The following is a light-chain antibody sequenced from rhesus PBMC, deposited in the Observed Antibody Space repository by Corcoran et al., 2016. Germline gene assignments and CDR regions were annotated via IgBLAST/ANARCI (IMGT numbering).Light chain of an antibody. CDR1: QGISSY. V-gene: IGKV1-28*03. CDR3: LQHNSYPLT. CDR2: DAS. J-gene: IGKJ4*01. Sequence: DIQMTQSTSSLSASVGDTVTITCRASQGISSYLNWFQQKPGKAPKLLIYDASSLENWVPSRLSGSGSVTDFTLTISSLQPEDFAAYYCLQHNSYPLTFGGGTKVEIK.